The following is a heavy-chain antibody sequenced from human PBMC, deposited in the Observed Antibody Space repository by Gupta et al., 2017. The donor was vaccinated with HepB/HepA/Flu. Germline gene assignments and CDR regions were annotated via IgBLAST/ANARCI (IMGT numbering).Heavy chain of an antibody. V-gene: IGHV4-31*03. J-gene: IGHJ3*02. CDR1: GDSITTRNYF. D-gene: IGHD6-19*01. Sequence: QVQVMESGPGLVRPLQTLSFTCTVSGDSITTRNYFWSWVRQHPGKGLEWIAYIQDTGTTYDNPSFVSRVTITQNTSENHFSLTLRSVTAADTAMYYCASEVNVAGATDAFDIWGRGTMVTVSS. CDR2: IQDTGTT. CDR3: ASEVNVAGATDAFDI.